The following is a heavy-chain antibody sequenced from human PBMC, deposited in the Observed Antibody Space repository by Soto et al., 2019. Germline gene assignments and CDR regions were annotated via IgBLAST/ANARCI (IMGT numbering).Heavy chain of an antibody. D-gene: IGHD3-22*01. Sequence: GASVKVSCKASGYTFSNYGISWVRQAPGQRLEWMGWISAYNGNTNYAQKLQGRVTMATDTSTSTAYMELRSLRSDDTAVYYCAILGTYYFDNSDNYFDFWGQGTLVTVSS. CDR3: AILGTYYFDNSDNYFDF. CDR1: GYTFSNYG. J-gene: IGHJ4*02. CDR2: ISAYNGNT. V-gene: IGHV1-18*01.